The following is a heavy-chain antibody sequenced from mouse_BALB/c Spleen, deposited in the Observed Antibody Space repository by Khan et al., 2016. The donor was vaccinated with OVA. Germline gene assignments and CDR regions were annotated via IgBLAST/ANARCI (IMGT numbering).Heavy chain of an antibody. CDR1: GFYIKDDY. J-gene: IGHJ3*01. Sequence: VQLQQSGAELVRPGALVKLSCKASGFYIKDDYMHWVKQRPEQGLEGIGWFEPESDKTIYDPKFQGKASITPDTSSNPAYLQFSSLTSEATAVYYCARSGYYAWFGYWGQGTLVTVSA. V-gene: IGHV14-1*02. D-gene: IGHD1-1*01. CDR2: FEPESDKT. CDR3: ARSGYYAWFGY.